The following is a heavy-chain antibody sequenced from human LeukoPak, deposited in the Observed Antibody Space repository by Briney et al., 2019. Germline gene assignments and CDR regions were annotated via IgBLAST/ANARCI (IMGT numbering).Heavy chain of an antibody. CDR2: IYSGGST. CDR1: GFTVSSNY. V-gene: IGHV3-66*01. Sequence: PGGSLRLFCAASGFTVSSNYMSWVRQAPGKGLEWVSVIYSGGSTYYADSVKGRFTSSRDNSKNMLYLQMNSLRDEDTAVYFCAREVQTGGRGDAFDIWGQGTMVTVSS. D-gene: IGHD3-16*01. CDR3: AREVQTGGRGDAFDI. J-gene: IGHJ3*02.